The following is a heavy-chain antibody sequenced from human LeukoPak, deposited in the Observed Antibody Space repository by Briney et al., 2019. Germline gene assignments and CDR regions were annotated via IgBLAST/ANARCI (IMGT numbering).Heavy chain of an antibody. J-gene: IGHJ4*02. CDR2: INSDGSST. D-gene: IGHD1-26*01. V-gene: IGHV3-74*01. Sequence: GGSLRLSCAASGFIFRSYWMHWVRQAPGKGLVWVSRINSDGSSTSYADSVKGRFTISRDNSKNTLYLQMNSLRAEDTAVYYCARDRIVVGALDYWGQGTLVTVSS. CDR3: ARDRIVVGALDY. CDR1: GFIFRSYW.